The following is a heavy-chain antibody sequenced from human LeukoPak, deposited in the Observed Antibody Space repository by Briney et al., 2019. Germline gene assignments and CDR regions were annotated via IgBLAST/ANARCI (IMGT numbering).Heavy chain of an antibody. V-gene: IGHV3-11*06. J-gene: IGHJ4*02. CDR2: INSSTVYT. CDR3: ARDLRLDY. CDR1: GFTFSDYY. Sequence: GGSLRLSCAASGFTFSDYYMTWIRQAPGKGLEWLSYINSSTVYTNYADSVKGRFTISRDNAKNSLYLQMNSLRAEDTAVYYCARDLRLDYWGQGTLVTVSS.